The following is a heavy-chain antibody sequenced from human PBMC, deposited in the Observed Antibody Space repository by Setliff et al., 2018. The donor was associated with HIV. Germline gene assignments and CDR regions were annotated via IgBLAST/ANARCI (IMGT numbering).Heavy chain of an antibody. D-gene: IGHD2-2*01. Sequence: EGSLRLSCAASGFTFNDFSMNWVRQAPGKGLEWVSSISPDSTYIYYADSVKGRFTISRDNAKNSLYLQMNSLRAEDTAVYYCTRSYCTSTSCSSPYDYWGRGTLVTVSS. CDR3: TRSYCTSTSCSSPYDY. J-gene: IGHJ4*02. CDR2: ISPDSTYI. V-gene: IGHV3-21*01. CDR1: GFTFNDFS.